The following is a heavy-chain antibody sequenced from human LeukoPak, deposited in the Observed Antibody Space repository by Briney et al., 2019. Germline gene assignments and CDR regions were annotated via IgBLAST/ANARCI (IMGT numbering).Heavy chain of an antibody. D-gene: IGHD6-19*01. Sequence: GGSLRLSCAASRFNLDDYGMSWVRQAPGKGLEWVSGIGWGGSSTGYADSVKGRFTISIDNAKNSLYLQLNSLRAEDTAFYYCARDRASGWYRGDYDYWGQGTLVTVSS. CDR3: ARDRASGWYRGDYDY. V-gene: IGHV3-20*04. CDR2: IGWGGSST. J-gene: IGHJ4*02. CDR1: RFNLDDYG.